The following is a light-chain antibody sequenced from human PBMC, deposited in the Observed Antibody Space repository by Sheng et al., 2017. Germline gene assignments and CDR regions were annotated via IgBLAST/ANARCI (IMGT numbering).Light chain of an antibody. Sequence: DIQMTQSPSSLSASVGDRVTITCRASQSLNNYLNWYQQKPGKAPKLLIYAASSLQSGVPSRFSGSGSGTDFTLTISSLQPEDFATYYCQQSYSTPRTFGQGTKVGSQT. J-gene: IGKJ1*01. CDR1: QSLNNY. CDR2: AAS. V-gene: IGKV1-39*01. CDR3: QQSYSTPRT.